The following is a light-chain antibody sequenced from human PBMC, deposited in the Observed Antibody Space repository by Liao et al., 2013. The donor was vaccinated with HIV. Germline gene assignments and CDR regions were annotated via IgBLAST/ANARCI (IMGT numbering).Light chain of an antibody. CDR1: SIGSKS. V-gene: IGLV3-25*03. J-gene: IGLJ2*01. CDR3: QSADSSGTYVV. CDR2: KDS. Sequence: SYELTQPPSVSVAPGKTASITCGGHSIGSKSVHWYQQKPGQAPVLVIYKDSERPSGIPERFSGSSSGTTVTLTISGVQAEDEADYYCQSADSSGTYVVFGGGTKLTVL.